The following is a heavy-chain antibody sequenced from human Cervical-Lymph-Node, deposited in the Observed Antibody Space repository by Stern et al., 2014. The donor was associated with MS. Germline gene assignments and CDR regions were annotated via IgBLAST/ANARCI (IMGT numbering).Heavy chain of an antibody. CDR3: ARARSAMVTYFDY. D-gene: IGHD5-18*01. Sequence: VQPVESGAEVKKPGSSGKVSCKASGGTFSSYAISWVRQPPGQGLERMGGIIPNCGTANYAQKFQGRVTITADESTSTAYMELSSLRSEDTAVYYCARARSAMVTYFDYWGQGTLVTVSS. V-gene: IGHV1-69*01. J-gene: IGHJ4*02. CDR2: IIPNCGTA. CDR1: GGTFSSYA.